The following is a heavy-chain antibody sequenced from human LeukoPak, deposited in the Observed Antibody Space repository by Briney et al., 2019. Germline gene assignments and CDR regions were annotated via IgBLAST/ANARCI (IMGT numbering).Heavy chain of an antibody. CDR3: AREDDYDSSGYQFDY. J-gene: IGHJ4*02. CDR1: GFTFSSYW. CDR2: IKQDGSEK. Sequence: PGGSLRLSCAASGFTFSSYWMSWVRQAPGKGLEWVANIKQDGSEKYYVDSVKGRFTISRDNAKNSLYLQMNSLRAEDTAVYYCAREDDYDSSGYQFDYWGQGTLVTVSS. V-gene: IGHV3-7*01. D-gene: IGHD3-22*01.